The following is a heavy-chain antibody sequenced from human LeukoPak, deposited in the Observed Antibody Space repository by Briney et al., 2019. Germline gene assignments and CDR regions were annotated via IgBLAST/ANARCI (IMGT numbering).Heavy chain of an antibody. CDR2: ISGSGGST. CDR3: AKDLEYCSGGSCGY. CDR1: GFTFSSYA. D-gene: IGHD2-15*01. V-gene: IGHV3-23*01. Sequence: PGGPLRLSCAASGFTFSSYAMRWLRQAPGKALEGVSAISGSGGSTYYADSVKGRFTISRDNSKNTLYLKMNTLRAEDTAVYYCAKDLEYCSGGSCGYWGQGTLVTVSS. J-gene: IGHJ4*02.